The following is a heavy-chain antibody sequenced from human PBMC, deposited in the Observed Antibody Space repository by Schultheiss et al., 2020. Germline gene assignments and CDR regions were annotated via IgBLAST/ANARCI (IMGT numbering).Heavy chain of an antibody. CDR2: IYYSGST. Sequence: SETLSLTCTVSGGSINSANYYWSWIRQHPGKGLEWIGYIYYSGSTNYNPSLKSRVTISVDTSKNQFSLKLSSVTAADTAVYYCARDGSGQYYFDYWGQGTLVTVSS. CDR1: GGSINSANYY. D-gene: IGHD2-15*01. CDR3: ARDGSGQYYFDY. V-gene: IGHV4-61*01. J-gene: IGHJ4*02.